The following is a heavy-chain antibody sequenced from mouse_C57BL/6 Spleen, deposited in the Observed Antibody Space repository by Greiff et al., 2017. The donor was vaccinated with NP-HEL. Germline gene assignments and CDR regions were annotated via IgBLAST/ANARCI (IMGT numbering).Heavy chain of an antibody. V-gene: IGHV5-9*01. J-gene: IGHJ4*01. CDR3: ARHDYDGTGYAMDY. D-gene: IGHD2-4*01. Sequence: DVMLVESGGGLVKPGGSLKLSCAASGFTFSSYTMSWVRQTPEKRLEWVATISGGGGNTYYPDSVKGRFTISRDNAKNTLYLQMSSLRSEDTALYYCARHDYDGTGYAMDYWGQGTSVTVSS. CDR1: GFTFSSYT. CDR2: ISGGGGNT.